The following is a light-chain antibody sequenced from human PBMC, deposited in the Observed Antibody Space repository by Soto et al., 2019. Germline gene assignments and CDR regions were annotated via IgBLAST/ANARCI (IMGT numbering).Light chain of an antibody. Sequence: AIQRTKSPSSLSASVGDRFTITCLASQGIRNDLGWYQQKPGKAPKLLIYAASSLQSGVPSRFSGSGSGTDFTLTISCLQSEDFATYYCQNYDSAPWTFGQGTKVDIK. CDR3: QNYDSAPWT. CDR2: AAS. J-gene: IGKJ1*01. V-gene: IGKV1-6*01. CDR1: QGIRND.